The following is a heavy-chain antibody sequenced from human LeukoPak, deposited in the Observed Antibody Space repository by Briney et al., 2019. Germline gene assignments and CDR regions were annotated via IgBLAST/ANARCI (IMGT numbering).Heavy chain of an antibody. J-gene: IGHJ4*02. CDR1: GGSISSGGYS. V-gene: IGHV4-30-2*01. D-gene: IGHD3-9*01. CDR2: IYHSGST. Sequence: SQTLSLTCAVSGGSISSGGYSWSWIRQPPGKGLEWIGYIYHSGSTYYNPSLKGRVTISVDRSKNQFSLKLSSVTAADTAVYYCASLRLRYFDWFIDYWGQGTLVTVSS. CDR3: ASLRLRYFDWFIDY.